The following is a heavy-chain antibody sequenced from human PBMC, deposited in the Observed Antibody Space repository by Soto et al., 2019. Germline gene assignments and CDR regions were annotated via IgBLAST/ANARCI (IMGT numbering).Heavy chain of an antibody. D-gene: IGHD6-13*01. CDR2: IHYSGSS. CDR3: ARQFYSSSWIHFDY. J-gene: IGHJ4*02. Sequence: QVQLQESGPGLVNPSETLSLTCTVSTDSISNYYWSWIRQPPWKGLEWIAYIHYSGSSKYNPALKSRVTISVDTSKNQFSLKLRSVTAADTAVYYCARQFYSSSWIHFDYWGQGTLVTVSS. V-gene: IGHV4-59*01. CDR1: TDSISNYY.